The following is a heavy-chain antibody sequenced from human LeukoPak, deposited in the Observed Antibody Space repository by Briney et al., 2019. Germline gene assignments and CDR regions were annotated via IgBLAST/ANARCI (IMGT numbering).Heavy chain of an antibody. Sequence: SETLSLTCTVSGDSINSNNYYWGWIRQPPGKGLEWIGSIYSGGYTYYNPSLKSRVTISVDTSKNQFSLKLSSATAADTAMYYCQSRFLEWLLEYWGQGTLVTVSS. J-gene: IGHJ4*02. V-gene: IGHV4-39*01. CDR2: IYSGGYT. CDR3: QSRFLEWLLEY. CDR1: GDSINSNNYY. D-gene: IGHD3-3*01.